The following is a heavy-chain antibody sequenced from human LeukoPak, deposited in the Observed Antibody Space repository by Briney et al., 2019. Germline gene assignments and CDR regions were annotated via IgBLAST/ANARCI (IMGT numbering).Heavy chain of an antibody. Sequence: ADSLKISCKGSGYSFANYWIGRVRQLPGKGRVWMGIIYPNASDTRYSPSFRGQATISADKSIATAYLRWNSLKASDTAMYYCALSSGADDSAGYFDYWGQGTLVTVSS. CDR2: IYPNASDT. V-gene: IGHV5-51*01. J-gene: IGHJ4*02. D-gene: IGHD3-22*01. CDR3: ALSSGADDSAGYFDY. CDR1: GYSFANYW.